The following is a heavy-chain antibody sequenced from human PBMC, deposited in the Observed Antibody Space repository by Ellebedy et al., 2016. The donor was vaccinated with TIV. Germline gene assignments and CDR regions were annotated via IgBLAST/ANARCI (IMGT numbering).Heavy chain of an antibody. CDR1: GGSISSGDYY. Sequence: MPSETLSLTCTVSGGSISSGDYYWSWIRQPPGKGLEWIGYIYYSGSTYYNPSLKSRVTISVDTSKNQFSLKLSYVTAADTAVYYCARQEVVPDAIDDGMDVWGQGTTVTVSS. V-gene: IGHV4-30-4*01. CDR3: ARQEVVPDAIDDGMDV. CDR2: IYYSGST. D-gene: IGHD2-2*01. J-gene: IGHJ6*02.